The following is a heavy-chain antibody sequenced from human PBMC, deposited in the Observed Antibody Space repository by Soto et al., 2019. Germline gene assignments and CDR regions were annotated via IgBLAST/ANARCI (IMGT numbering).Heavy chain of an antibody. CDR3: ARSKRWLQLRTDY. CDR1: GFTFSSYA. V-gene: IGHV3-30-3*01. J-gene: IGHJ4*02. CDR2: ISYDGSNK. Sequence: QVQLVESGGGVVQPGRSLRLSCAACGFTFSSYAMQWVRQAPGKGLEWVAVISYDGSNKYYAASVKSRFTISRDNSKNTLYLQMNSRRAEDTAVYYCARSKRWLQLRTDYWGQGTLGTVSS. D-gene: IGHD5-12*01.